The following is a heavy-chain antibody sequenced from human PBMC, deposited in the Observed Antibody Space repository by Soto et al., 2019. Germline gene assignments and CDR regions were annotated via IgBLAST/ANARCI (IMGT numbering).Heavy chain of an antibody. Sequence: GGSLRLSCVASEFTFSRYSMNWVRQAPGKGLEWVAVISGSGDSTFYADSVKGRFTISRDNPTNTLYLRMNSLRAEDTAAYYYAREGHYGQPLWGRGTLVTVSS. D-gene: IGHD4-17*01. CDR1: EFTFSRYS. CDR3: AREGHYGQPL. V-gene: IGHV3-23*01. CDR2: ISGSGDST. J-gene: IGHJ2*01.